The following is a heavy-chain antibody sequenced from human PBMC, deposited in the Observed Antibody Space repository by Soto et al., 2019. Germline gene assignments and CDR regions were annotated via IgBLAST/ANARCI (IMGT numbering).Heavy chain of an antibody. CDR1: GGSISSGGYY. V-gene: IGHV4-31*03. CDR3: ARFPDFWSGYYTGAERWFDP. D-gene: IGHD3-3*01. Sequence: PSETLSLTCTVSGGSISSGGYYWSWIRQHPGKGLEWIGYIYYSGSTYYNPSLKSRVTISVDTSKNQFSLKLSSVTAADTAVYYCARFPDFWSGYYTGAERWFDPWGQGTLVTVSS. CDR2: IYYSGST. J-gene: IGHJ5*02.